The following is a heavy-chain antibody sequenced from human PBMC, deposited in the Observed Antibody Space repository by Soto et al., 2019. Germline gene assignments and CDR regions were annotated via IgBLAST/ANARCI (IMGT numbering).Heavy chain of an antibody. V-gene: IGHV3-21*01. CDR2: ISSSSSYI. CDR1: GFTFSSYS. CDR3: ARGLVAAADEGAFDI. D-gene: IGHD6-13*01. Sequence: GGSLTLSCAASGFTFSSYSMNWVRQAPRKGLEWVSSISSSSSYIYYADSVKGRFTISRDNAKNSLYLQMNSLRAEDTAVYYCARGLVAAADEGAFDIWGQGTMVTVSS. J-gene: IGHJ3*02.